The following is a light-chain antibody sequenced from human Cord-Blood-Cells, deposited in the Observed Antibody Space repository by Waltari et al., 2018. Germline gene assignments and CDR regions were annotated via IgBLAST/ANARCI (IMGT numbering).Light chain of an antibody. Sequence: DIQMTQSPSSLSASVGDRVTITCRASQSISSYLNLDQQKPGKAPKLLIYAASSLQSGVPSRFSGSGSGTDFTLTISSLQPEDFATYYCQQSYSTPAWTFGQGTKVEIK. V-gene: IGKV1-39*01. J-gene: IGKJ1*01. CDR3: QQSYSTPAWT. CDR1: QSISSY. CDR2: AAS.